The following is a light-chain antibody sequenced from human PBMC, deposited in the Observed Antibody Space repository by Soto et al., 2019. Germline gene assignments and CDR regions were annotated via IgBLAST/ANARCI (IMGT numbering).Light chain of an antibody. Sequence: DIQLTQSPSVLSASVGDRVTITCRASQGIGSFLAWYQQKPGKAPRLLIYSASPLQSGVSLRFSGSGSGTECTLTISSLQSEDFATYYFRQFNSYPPTFGQGTPVEIK. J-gene: IGKJ1*01. V-gene: IGKV1-9*01. CDR3: RQFNSYPPT. CDR2: SAS. CDR1: QGIGSF.